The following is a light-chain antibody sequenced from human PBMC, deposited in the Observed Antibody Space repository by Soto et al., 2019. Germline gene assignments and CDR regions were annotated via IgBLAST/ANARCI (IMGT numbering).Light chain of an antibody. CDR2: LND. V-gene: IGLV1-44*01. CDR3: TACDDSLNGVL. J-gene: IGLJ2*01. CDR1: SSNIGSNT. Sequence: QSVLTQPPSASGTPGQRVTISCSGSSSNIGSNTVNWYQQLPGTAPKLLIYLNDQRPSGVPDRFSGSKSGTSASLAINGLQSEDEADYYCTACDDSLNGVLFGGGTKLTVL.